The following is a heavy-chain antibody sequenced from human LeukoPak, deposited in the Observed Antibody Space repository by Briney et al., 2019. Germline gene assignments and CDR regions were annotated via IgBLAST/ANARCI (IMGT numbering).Heavy chain of an antibody. J-gene: IGHJ4*02. CDR2: ISSTSSYK. D-gene: IGHD1-20*01. CDR3: ARMWVRNWDDMAEF. Sequence: GGSLRLSCAASGFTLTNYSINWVRQAPGKGLEWVSFISSTSSYKYYADSVKGRFTISRDNAKSSLFLQMNSLRADDSGVYYCARMWVRNWDDMAEFWGQGTLVTVSP. V-gene: IGHV3-21*01. CDR1: GFTLTNYS.